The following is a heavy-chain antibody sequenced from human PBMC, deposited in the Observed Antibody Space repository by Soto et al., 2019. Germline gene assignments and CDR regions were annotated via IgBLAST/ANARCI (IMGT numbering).Heavy chain of an antibody. CDR3: ARDRPIDKDFWSDYFGMEV. D-gene: IGHD3-3*01. CDR2: ISAYNGDT. J-gene: IGHJ6*01. V-gene: IGHV1-18*01. CDR1: CYTFTNYA. Sequence: ASVXVSFKSSCYTFTNYAITFFLQAPGQGLDWMGRISAYNGDTNHAQKLQDRVTMTKDTSTSKALMELRSLRSDDTAVYYCARDRPIDKDFWSDYFGMEVWGQGTTV.